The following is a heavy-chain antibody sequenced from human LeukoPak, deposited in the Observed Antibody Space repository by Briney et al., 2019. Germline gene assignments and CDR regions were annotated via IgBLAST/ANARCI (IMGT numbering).Heavy chain of an antibody. V-gene: IGHV4-59*01. CDR2: IYYSGST. D-gene: IGHD6-19*01. CDR3: ARSESGWPFDY. Sequence: PSETLSLTCTVSGGSISSYYWSRIRQPPGKGLEWIGYIYYSGSTNYNPSLKSRVTISVDTSKNQFSLKLSSVTAADTAVCYCARSESGWPFDYWGQGTLVTVSS. J-gene: IGHJ4*02. CDR1: GGSISSYY.